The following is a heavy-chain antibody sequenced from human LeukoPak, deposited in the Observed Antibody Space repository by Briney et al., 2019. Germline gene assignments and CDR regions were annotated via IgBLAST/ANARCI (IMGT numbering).Heavy chain of an antibody. CDR1: GFTFSSYA. V-gene: IGHV3-23*01. CDR3: AKDGGSGYYYFDY. Sequence: SGGSLRLSCAASGFTFSSYAMSWVRQAPGKGLKWVSAISGSGGSTYYADSVKGRFTISRDNSKNTLYVQMNSLRAEDTAVYYCAKDGGSGYYYFDYWGQGTLVTVSS. CDR2: ISGSGGST. J-gene: IGHJ4*02. D-gene: IGHD3-22*01.